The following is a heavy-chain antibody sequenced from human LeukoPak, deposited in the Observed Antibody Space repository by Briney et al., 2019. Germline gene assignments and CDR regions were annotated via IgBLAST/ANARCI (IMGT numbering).Heavy chain of an antibody. V-gene: IGHV4-59*11. CDR2: IYYSGST. J-gene: IGHJ4*02. CDR1: GASISSHY. Sequence: PPETLSLTCAVSGASISSHYWSWIRQSPGKGLEWIGYIYYSGSTNYNPSLKSRVTISVDTSKNQFSLKLSSVTAADTAVYYCTRDLANSWYYYWGRGILVTVSS. D-gene: IGHD6-13*01. CDR3: TRDLANSWYYY.